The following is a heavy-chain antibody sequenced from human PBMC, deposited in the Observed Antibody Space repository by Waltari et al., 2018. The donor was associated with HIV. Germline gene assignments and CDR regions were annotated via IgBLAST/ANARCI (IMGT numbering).Heavy chain of an antibody. J-gene: IGHJ6*02. CDR3: AAALKQYPYGMDV. CDR1: GYTLTELS. D-gene: IGHD2-2*01. CDR2: FDPEDGET. Sequence: QVQLVQSGAAVKKPGASVKVSCKVSGYTLTELSMPWVRQAPGKGLEWMGGFDPEDGETIYAQKFQGRGTMTDETSTDTAYMELGSLRSEDTAVYYCAAALKQYPYGMDVWGQGTTVTVSS. V-gene: IGHV1-24*01.